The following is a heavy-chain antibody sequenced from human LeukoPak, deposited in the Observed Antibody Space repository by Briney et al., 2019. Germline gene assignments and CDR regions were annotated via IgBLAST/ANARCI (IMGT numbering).Heavy chain of an antibody. CDR2: IRSSGSTI. CDR3: ARERAIASLRPYYFDY. J-gene: IGHJ4*02. CDR1: GFTFSDYY. D-gene: IGHD6-6*01. Sequence: GGSLTLSCAASGFTFSDYYMSWIRQAPGKGLEWISYIRSSGSTIYYADSVKGRFTISRDNASNSLYLQMNSLRAEDTAVYYCARERAIASLRPYYFDYWGQGTLVTVSS. V-gene: IGHV3-11*01.